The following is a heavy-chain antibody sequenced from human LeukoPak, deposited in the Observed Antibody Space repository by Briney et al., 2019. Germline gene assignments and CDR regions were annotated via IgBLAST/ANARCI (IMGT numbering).Heavy chain of an antibody. CDR3: ASYCSSTSCPGGSNWFDP. CDR2: ISSRNTYI. J-gene: IGHJ5*02. CDR1: GFTFSSYS. D-gene: IGHD2-2*01. V-gene: IGHV3-21*01. Sequence: GGSLRLSCAASGFTFSSYSMNWVRQAPGKGLEWVSSISSRNTYIYYADSVKGRFTISRDNAKNSLYLQMNSLRAEDTAVYYCASYCSSTSCPGGSNWFDPWGQGTLVTVSS.